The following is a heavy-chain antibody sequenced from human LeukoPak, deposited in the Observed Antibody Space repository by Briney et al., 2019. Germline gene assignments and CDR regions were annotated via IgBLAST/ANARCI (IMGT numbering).Heavy chain of an antibody. CDR1: GFTFSSYW. D-gene: IGHD3-3*02. CDR3: AKGAAFSSGADAFDI. V-gene: IGHV3-7*03. CDR2: IKQDGSEK. Sequence: GGSLRLSCAASGFTFSSYWMSWVRQAPGKGLEWVANIKQDGSEKYYVDSVKGRFTISRDNAKNSLYLQMNILRAEDTAVYFCAKGAAFSSGADAFDIWGQGTVVTVSS. J-gene: IGHJ3*02.